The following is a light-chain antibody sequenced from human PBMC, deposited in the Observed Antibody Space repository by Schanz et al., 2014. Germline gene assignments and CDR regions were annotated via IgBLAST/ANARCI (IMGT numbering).Light chain of an antibody. V-gene: IGKV3-20*01. CDR2: GAS. J-gene: IGKJ4*01. CDR1: QSVSSSY. Sequence: EIVLTQSPGTLSLSPGERATLSCRASQSVSSSYLAWYQQKPGQAPRLLIYGASSRATGIPDRFSGSGSGTDFTLTISSLPDEDLAVYYYQQYSFWPFTFGGGTRVEIK. CDR3: QQYSFWPFT.